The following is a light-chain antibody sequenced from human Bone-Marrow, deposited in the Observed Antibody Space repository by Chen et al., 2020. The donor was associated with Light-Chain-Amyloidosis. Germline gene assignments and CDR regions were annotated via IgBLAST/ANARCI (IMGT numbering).Light chain of an antibody. V-gene: IGLV3-25*03. CDR3: PSADSSGTYEVI. J-gene: IGLJ2*01. CDR2: RDT. Sequence: SYELTQPPSVSVSPGQTARITCSGDDLPTKYAYWYQQKPGQAPVLVIHRDTERPSGISERFSGYSSGTTATLTISGVQAEDEADYHCPSADSSGTYEVIFGGGTKLTVL. CDR1: DLPTKY.